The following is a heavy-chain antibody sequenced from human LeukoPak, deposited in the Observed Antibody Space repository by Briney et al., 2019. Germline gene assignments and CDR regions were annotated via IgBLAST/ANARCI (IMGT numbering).Heavy chain of an antibody. CDR3: ARRNFYYYGSGTYPARFDY. CDR1: GGSIRTGDYY. Sequence: SETLSLTCTVSGGSIRTGDYYWSWIRQPPGKGLEWIGKSYFSGDTSYNPSLKSRLTISLDTSKNQFSLTLTSVTAADTAFYYCARRNFYYYGSGTYPARFDYWGQGILATVSS. V-gene: IGHV4-30-4*01. CDR2: SYFSGDT. D-gene: IGHD3-10*01. J-gene: IGHJ4*02.